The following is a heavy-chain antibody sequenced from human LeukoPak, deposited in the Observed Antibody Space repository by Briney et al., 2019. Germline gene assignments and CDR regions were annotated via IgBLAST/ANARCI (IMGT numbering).Heavy chain of an antibody. Sequence: GASVKVSCKASGYTFTDYYTHWVRQAPGQGLEWMGWINPNSSGTNYAQKFQGRVTMTRDTSISTAYMELSGLRSDDTAVYYCARDYPGMITGVEKYFFDYWGQGTLVTVSS. CDR1: GYTFTDYY. J-gene: IGHJ4*02. D-gene: IGHD7-27*01. V-gene: IGHV1-2*02. CDR3: ARDYPGMITGVEKYFFDY. CDR2: INPNSSGT.